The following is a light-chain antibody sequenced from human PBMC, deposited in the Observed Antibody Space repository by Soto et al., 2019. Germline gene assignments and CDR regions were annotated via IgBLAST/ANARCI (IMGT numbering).Light chain of an antibody. V-gene: IGKV1-5*03. J-gene: IGKJ2*01. CDR3: QQYNSYPYT. CDR1: QTITSW. Sequence: DIQMTQSPSPLSASVGDRVTITCRASQTITSWLAWYQQKPGKAPNLLIYKESSLQSGIPSRFSGSGSGTEFTHTISSLQPDDVAPYYCQQYNSYPYTFGQGTKLEI. CDR2: KES.